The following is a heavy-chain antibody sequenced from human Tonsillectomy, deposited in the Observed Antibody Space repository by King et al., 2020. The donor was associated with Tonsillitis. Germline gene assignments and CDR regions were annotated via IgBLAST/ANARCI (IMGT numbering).Heavy chain of an antibody. J-gene: IGHJ4*02. CDR1: GFTFSGYG. V-gene: IGHV3-30*02. CDR2: IRYDGSNK. D-gene: IGHD3-10*01. Sequence: VQLVESGGGVVQPGGSLRLSCAASGFTFSGYGIHWVRQAPGKGLEWVAFIRYDGSNKYYADSVKGRFTISRDNSKNTLYLLMNSLRAEDTAVYYCAKDLIYYGSGSYNYFDYWGQGTLVTVSS. CDR3: AKDLIYYGSGSYNYFDY.